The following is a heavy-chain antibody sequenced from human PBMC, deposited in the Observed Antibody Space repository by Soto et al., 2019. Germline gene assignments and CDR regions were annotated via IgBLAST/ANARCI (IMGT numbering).Heavy chain of an antibody. CDR2: IYHSGST. CDR3: ARNIAARPGGYYFDY. J-gene: IGHJ4*02. Sequence: SETLSLTCAVSGGSISSGGYSWSWIRQPPGKGLEWIGYIYHSGSTYYNPSLKSRVTISVDRSKNQFSLKLSSVTAADTAVYYCARNIAARPGGYYFDYWGQGTLVTVSS. V-gene: IGHV4-30-2*01. CDR1: GGSISSGGYS. D-gene: IGHD6-6*01.